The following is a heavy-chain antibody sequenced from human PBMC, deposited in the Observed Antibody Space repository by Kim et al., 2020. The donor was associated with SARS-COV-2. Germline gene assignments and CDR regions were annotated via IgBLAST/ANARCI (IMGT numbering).Heavy chain of an antibody. D-gene: IGHD2-2*01. V-gene: IGHV5-51*01. CDR2: IYPGDSDT. J-gene: IGHJ6*02. CDR3: AVGVPGRRGNYYYYGMDV. CDR1: GYSFTSYW. Sequence: GESLKISCKGSGYSFTSYWIGWVRQMPGKGLEWMGIIYPGDSDTRYSPSFQGQVTISADKSISTAYLQWSSLKASDTAMYYCAVGVPGRRGNYYYYGMDVWGQGTTVTVSS.